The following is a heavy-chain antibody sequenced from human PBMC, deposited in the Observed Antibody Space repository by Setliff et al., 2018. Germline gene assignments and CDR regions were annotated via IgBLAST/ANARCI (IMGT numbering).Heavy chain of an antibody. J-gene: IGHJ3*02. D-gene: IGHD1-26*01. V-gene: IGHV3-23*01. CDR3: ARRGGTSGQGAFDI. CDR2: VNDNGRRT. CDR1: GFTFSSYA. Sequence: PGGSLRLSCVASGFTFSSYAVSWVRQAPGKGLEWVSTVNDNGRRTYHPNSVKGQFTISRDNSMNTLYLQMNNLRAEDTALYYCARRGGTSGQGAFDIWGQGTMVTVSS.